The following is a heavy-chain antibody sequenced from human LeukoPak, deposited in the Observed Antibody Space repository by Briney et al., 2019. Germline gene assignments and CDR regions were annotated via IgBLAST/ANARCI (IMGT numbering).Heavy chain of an antibody. CDR2: ISGSGGST. CDR3: ARLRPSQRALTN. CDR1: GFTFSSYA. V-gene: IGHV3-23*01. D-gene: IGHD4-11*01. J-gene: IGHJ4*02. Sequence: GGSLRLSCAASGFTFSSYAMSWVRQAPGKGLEWVSAISGSGGSTYYADSVKGRFTISRDNAKNSLYLQMNSLRAEDTAVYYCARLRPSQRALTNWGQGTLVTVSS.